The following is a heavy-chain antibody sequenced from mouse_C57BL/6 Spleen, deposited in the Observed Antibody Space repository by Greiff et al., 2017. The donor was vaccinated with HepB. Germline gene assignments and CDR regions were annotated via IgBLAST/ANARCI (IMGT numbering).Heavy chain of an antibody. J-gene: IGHJ2*01. CDR2: INPGSGGT. Sequence: QVQLQQSGAELVRPGTSVKVSCKASGYAFTNYLIEWVKQRPGQGLEWIGVINPGSGGTNYNEKFKGKATLTADKSSSTAYMQLSSLTSEDSAVYFCARRDYYGSRGFDYWGQGTTLTVSS. V-gene: IGHV1-54*01. D-gene: IGHD1-1*01. CDR3: ARRDYYGSRGFDY. CDR1: GYAFTNYL.